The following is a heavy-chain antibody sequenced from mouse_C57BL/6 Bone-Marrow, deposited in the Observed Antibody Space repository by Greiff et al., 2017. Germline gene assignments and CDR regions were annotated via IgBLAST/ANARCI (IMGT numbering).Heavy chain of an antibody. Sequence: QVQLQQSGPGLVQPSQSLSITCTVSGFSLTSYGVHWVRQSPGKGLEWLGVIWSGGSTDYNAAFISRLSISKDNSKSQVFFKRNSLQADDTAIYYFARGDYGNYVGYFDDWGTGTTVTVSS. CDR1: GFSLTSYG. D-gene: IGHD2-1*01. V-gene: IGHV2-2*01. CDR3: ARGDYGNYVGYFDD. CDR2: IWSGGST. J-gene: IGHJ1*03.